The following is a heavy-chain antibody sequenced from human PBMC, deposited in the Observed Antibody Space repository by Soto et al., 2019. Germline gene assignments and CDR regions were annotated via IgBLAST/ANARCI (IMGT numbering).Heavy chain of an antibody. CDR1: GFTFSSYG. D-gene: IGHD6-19*01. CDR3: AKDPVAVAGNNYYRMDV. J-gene: IGHJ6*02. Sequence: GGSLRLSCVASGFTFSSYGMYWVRQAPGKGLEWVAVISSDGSNEYYADSVKGRFTISRDNSKNTLYLQMNSLRAEDTAVYFCAKDPVAVAGNNYYRMDVWGQGTTVTVSS. CDR2: ISSDGSNE. V-gene: IGHV3-30*18.